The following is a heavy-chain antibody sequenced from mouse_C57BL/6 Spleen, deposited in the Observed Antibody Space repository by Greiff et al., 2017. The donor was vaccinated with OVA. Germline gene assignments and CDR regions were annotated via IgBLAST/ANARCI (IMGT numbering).Heavy chain of an antibody. CDR2: IDPETGGT. Sequence: QVQLQQSGAELVRPGASVTLSCKASGYTFTDYEMHWVKQTPVHGLEWIGAIDPETGGTAYNQKFKGKAILTADKSSSTAYMELRSLTSEDSAVYYCTRSDYDDGGYYAMDYWGQGTSVTVSS. CDR1: GYTFTDYE. J-gene: IGHJ4*01. D-gene: IGHD2-4*01. CDR3: TRSDYDDGGYYAMDY. V-gene: IGHV1-15*01.